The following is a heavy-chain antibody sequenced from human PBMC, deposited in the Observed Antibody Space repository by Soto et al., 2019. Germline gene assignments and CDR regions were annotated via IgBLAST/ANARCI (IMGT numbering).Heavy chain of an antibody. D-gene: IGHD3-3*01. V-gene: IGHV3-30-3*01. CDR3: ARDRKAPHYDFWSGYYLGEYYHGMDV. CDR2: ISYDGSNK. CDR1: GFTFSSYA. Sequence: PGGSLRLSCAASGFTFSSYARHWVRQAPGKGLEWVAVISYDGSNKYYADSVKGRFTISRDNSKNTLYLQMNSLRAEDTAVYYCARDRKAPHYDFWSGYYLGEYYHGMDVWGQGTTVTVSS. J-gene: IGHJ6*02.